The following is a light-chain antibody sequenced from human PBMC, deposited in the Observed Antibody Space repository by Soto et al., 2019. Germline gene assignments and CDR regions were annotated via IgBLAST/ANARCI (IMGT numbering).Light chain of an antibody. CDR2: EVS. J-gene: IGLJ3*02. V-gene: IGLV2-14*01. Sequence: QSVLTQPASVSGSPGQSITISCTGTSSDVGGYNYVSWYQQHPGKAPKLMIYEVSNRPSGVSNRFSGSKSGNTASLTISGLQAEDEADYYCSSYTSINTRVFGGGTQLTVL. CDR1: SSDVGGYNY. CDR3: SSYTSINTRV.